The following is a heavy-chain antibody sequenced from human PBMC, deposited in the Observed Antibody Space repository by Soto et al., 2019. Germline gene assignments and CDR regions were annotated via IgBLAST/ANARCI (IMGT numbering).Heavy chain of an antibody. J-gene: IGHJ4*02. V-gene: IGHV3-33*01. CDR3: ARDRDYGSGSPIDY. CDR2: IWYDSSSK. D-gene: IGHD3-10*01. Sequence: GGSLRLSCAASGFTFSSHGMHLVRQAPGKGLEWVAVIWYDSSSKVYADSVKGRFTISRDNSKNTLYLQMNSLRAEDTAVYYCARDRDYGSGSPIDYWGQGTLVTVSS. CDR1: GFTFSSHG.